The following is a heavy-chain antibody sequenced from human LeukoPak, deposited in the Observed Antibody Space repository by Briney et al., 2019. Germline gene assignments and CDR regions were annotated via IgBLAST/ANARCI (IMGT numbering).Heavy chain of an antibody. D-gene: IGHD5-24*01. CDR3: ARQRWLNAFDI. J-gene: IGHJ3*02. V-gene: IGHV4-39*01. Sequence: PSETLSLTCTVSGGSISSSSYYWGWIRQPPGKGLEWIGSIYYSGSTYYNPSLESRVTISVDTSKNQFSLKLSSVTTADTAVYYCARQRWLNAFDIWGQGTMVTVSS. CDR2: IYYSGST. CDR1: GGSISSSSYY.